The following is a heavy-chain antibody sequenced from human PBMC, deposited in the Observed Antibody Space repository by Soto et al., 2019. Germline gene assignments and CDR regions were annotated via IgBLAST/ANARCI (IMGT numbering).Heavy chain of an antibody. CDR2: FSGSGGST. CDR3: AKGCGVAYYYYYGMDV. Sequence: PGGSLRLSCAASGFTFSSYAMSWVRQAPGKGLEWVSAFSGSGGSTYYADSVKGRFTISRENSKNTLYLQMNSLRAEDTAVYYCAKGCGVAYYYYYGMDVWGQGTTVTVSS. D-gene: IGHD2-15*01. V-gene: IGHV3-23*01. J-gene: IGHJ6*02. CDR1: GFTFSSYA.